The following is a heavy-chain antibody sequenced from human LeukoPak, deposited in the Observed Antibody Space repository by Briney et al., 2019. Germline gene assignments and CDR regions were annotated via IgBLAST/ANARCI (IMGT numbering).Heavy chain of an antibody. CDR2: IYHSGST. Sequence: SETLSLTCTISGYSISSGYYWGWIRQPPGKGLEWIGSIYHSGSTYYNPSLKSRVTISVDKSKNQFSLKLSSVTAADTAVYYCARTTEGYCRGRSCYSYYYYMDVWGKGTTVTVSS. CDR1: GYSISSGYY. J-gene: IGHJ6*03. V-gene: IGHV4-38-2*02. D-gene: IGHD2-15*01. CDR3: ARTTEGYCRGRSCYSYYYYMDV.